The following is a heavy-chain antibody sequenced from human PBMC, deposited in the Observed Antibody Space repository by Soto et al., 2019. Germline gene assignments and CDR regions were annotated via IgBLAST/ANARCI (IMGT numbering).Heavy chain of an antibody. CDR1: GFTFSSYS. Sequence: EVQLVESGGGLVKPGGSLRLSCAASGFTFSSYSMNWVRQAPGKGLEWVSSISSSSSYIYYADSVKGGFTISRDNAKNSLYVQMNSLRAEDTAVYYCARDRFVKGHSGSYYTGFDYWGQGTLVTVSS. V-gene: IGHV3-21*01. J-gene: IGHJ4*02. D-gene: IGHD3-10*01. CDR2: ISSSSSYI. CDR3: ARDRFVKGHSGSYYTGFDY.